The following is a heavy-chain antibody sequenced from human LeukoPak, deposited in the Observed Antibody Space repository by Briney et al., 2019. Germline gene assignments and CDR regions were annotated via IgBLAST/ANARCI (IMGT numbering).Heavy chain of an antibody. CDR2: MNPNSGNT. V-gene: IGHV1-8*01. CDR3: ARGARGVIIGDWFDP. D-gene: IGHD3-10*01. J-gene: IGHJ5*02. CDR1: GYTFTSYD. Sequence: ASVKVSCKASGYTFTSYDINWVRQATGQGLEWMGWMNPNSGNTGYAQKFQGRVTMTRNTSISTAYMELSSLRSEDTAGYYCARGARGVIIGDWFDPWGQGTLVTVSS.